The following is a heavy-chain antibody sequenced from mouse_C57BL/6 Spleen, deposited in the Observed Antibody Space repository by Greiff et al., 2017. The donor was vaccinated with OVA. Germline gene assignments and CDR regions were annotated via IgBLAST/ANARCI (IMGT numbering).Heavy chain of an antibody. D-gene: IGHD2-4*01. V-gene: IGHV1-15*01. CDR2: IDPETGGT. CDR1: GYTFTDYE. J-gene: IGHJ2*01. Sequence: VQGVESGAELVRPGASVTLSCKASGYTFTDYEMHWVKQTPVHGLEWIGAIDPETGGTAYNQKFKGKAILTADKSSSTAYMELRSLTSEDSAVYYCTRSGLRRRGYFDYWGQGTTLTVSS. CDR3: TRSGLRRRGYFDY.